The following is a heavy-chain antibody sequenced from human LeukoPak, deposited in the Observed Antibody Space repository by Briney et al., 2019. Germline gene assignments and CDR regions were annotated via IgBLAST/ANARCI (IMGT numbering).Heavy chain of an antibody. D-gene: IGHD6-19*01. V-gene: IGHV3-23*01. J-gene: IGHJ4*02. Sequence: SXVRXAXXKGLEWXSGISGSGGSTYYTDSVKGRFTISRDNSKNTLYLQLNSLRAEDTAVYYCAKGSIAVAGRYYFDYWGQGTLVTVSS. CDR2: ISGSGGST. CDR3: AKGSIAVAGRYYFDY.